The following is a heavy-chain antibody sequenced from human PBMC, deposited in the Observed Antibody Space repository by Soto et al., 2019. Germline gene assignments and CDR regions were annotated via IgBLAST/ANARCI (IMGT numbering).Heavy chain of an antibody. V-gene: IGHV3-66*04. Sequence: TGGSLRLSCAASGFIVSTSYMSWVRQAPGKGLEWVSIIYSDGSTYYADSVKGRFTISRGDSKNTLYLQMNRLRAEDTAVYYCAKRYCSSTTCPNAAYYYYYGMDVWGQGTTVTVSS. D-gene: IGHD2-2*01. J-gene: IGHJ6*02. CDR1: GFIVSTSY. CDR2: IYSDGST. CDR3: AKRYCSSTTCPNAAYYYYYGMDV.